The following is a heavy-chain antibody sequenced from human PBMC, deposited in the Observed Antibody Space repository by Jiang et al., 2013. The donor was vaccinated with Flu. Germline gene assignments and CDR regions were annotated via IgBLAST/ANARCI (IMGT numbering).Heavy chain of an antibody. J-gene: IGHJ3*02. CDR3: ARDLPDGRGYSREDAFDI. CDR1: GYTFTSYY. V-gene: IGHV1-46*01. Sequence: SGAEVKKPGASVKVSCKASGYTFTSYYMHWVRQAPGQGLEWMGIINPSGGSTSYAQKFQGRVTMTRDTSTSTVYMELSSLRSEDTAVYYCARDLPDGRGYSREDAFDIWGQGTMVTVSS. D-gene: IGHD5-18*01. CDR2: INPSGGST.